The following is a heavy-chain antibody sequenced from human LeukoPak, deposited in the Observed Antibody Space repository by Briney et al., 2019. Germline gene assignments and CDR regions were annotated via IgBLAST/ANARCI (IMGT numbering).Heavy chain of an antibody. CDR1: GFTFSSCA. CDR2: ISGSGGST. J-gene: IGHJ5*02. CDR3: AKGGDSGLYNRFDP. D-gene: IGHD1-26*01. Sequence: GASLRLSCAASGFTFSSCAMSWVRQAPGKGLGWVSAISGSGGSTYYADSVKGRFTISRDNSKNTLYLQMNSLRAEDTAVYYCAKGGDSGLYNRFDPWGQGTLVTVSS. V-gene: IGHV3-23*01.